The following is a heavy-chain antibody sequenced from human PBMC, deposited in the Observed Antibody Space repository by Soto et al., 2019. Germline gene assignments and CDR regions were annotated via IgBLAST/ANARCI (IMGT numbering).Heavy chain of an antibody. J-gene: IGHJ6*02. Sequence: GGSLRLSCAASGFTFSIYGMHWVRQAPGKGLEWVAVIWYDGSNKYYADSVKGRFTISRDNSKNTLYLQMNSLRAEDTAVYYCARENYYYGMDVWGQGTTVTVSS. CDR3: ARENYYYGMDV. CDR2: IWYDGSNK. CDR1: GFTFSIYG. V-gene: IGHV3-33*01.